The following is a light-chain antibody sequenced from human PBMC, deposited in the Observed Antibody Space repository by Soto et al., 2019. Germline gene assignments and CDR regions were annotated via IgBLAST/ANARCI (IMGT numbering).Light chain of an antibody. CDR3: QQSFVTPRT. Sequence: DIQMTQSPSSLSASVGDRVTITCRASQTPKSYLNWYQHKPGKAPNLLIHDATTLHTGAPSRFSGSGSGTDFTLTISSLQPEDFVTYYCQQSFVTPRTFGQGTKVDIK. CDR2: DAT. CDR1: QTPKSY. V-gene: IGKV1-39*01. J-gene: IGKJ1*01.